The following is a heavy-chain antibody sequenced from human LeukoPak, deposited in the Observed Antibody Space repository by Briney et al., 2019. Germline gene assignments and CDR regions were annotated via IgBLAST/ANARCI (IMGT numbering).Heavy chain of an antibody. D-gene: IGHD6-13*01. Sequence: APVKVSCKASGYTFTSYDINWVRQATGQGLEWMGWMNPNSGNTGYAQKFQGRVTMTRNTSISTAYMELSSLRSEDTAVYYCARGSVYSSSWYAGYYYYGMDVWGQGTTVTVSS. CDR1: GYTFTSYD. J-gene: IGHJ6*02. CDR2: MNPNSGNT. CDR3: ARGSVYSSSWYAGYYYYGMDV. V-gene: IGHV1-8*01.